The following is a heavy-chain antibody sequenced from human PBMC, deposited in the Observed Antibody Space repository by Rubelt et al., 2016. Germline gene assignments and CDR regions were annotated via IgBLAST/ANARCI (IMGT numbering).Heavy chain of an antibody. D-gene: IGHD6-13*01. V-gene: IGHV1-69*01. J-gene: IGHJ5*02. CDR1: GGTFSSYA. CDR3: AREQQLVGGWFDP. Sequence: QVQLVQSGAEVKKPGSSVKVSCKASGGTFSSYAISWVRQAPGQGLEWMGGIIPIFGTANYAQKCQGRVTSTADESTSTAYMWLSSLRSEDTAVYYCAREQQLVGGWFDPWGQGTLVTVSS. CDR2: IIPIFGTA.